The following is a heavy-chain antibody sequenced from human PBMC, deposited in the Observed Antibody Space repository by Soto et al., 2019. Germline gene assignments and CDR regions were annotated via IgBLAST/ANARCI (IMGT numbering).Heavy chain of an antibody. Sequence: EVQMLESGGDLVQPGGSLRLSCADSSFTFNMSAMSWVRQAPGKGLEWVSGISGSGGSTYYTDCVKGRFTISRDNSKNTLLLQMDRMGADDTAVYYCAKEKNFWSGTTAFDSWGQGTLVTVSS. CDR2: ISGSGGST. CDR1: SFTFNMSA. J-gene: IGHJ5*01. CDR3: AKEKNFWSGTTAFDS. D-gene: IGHD3-3*01. V-gene: IGHV3-23*01.